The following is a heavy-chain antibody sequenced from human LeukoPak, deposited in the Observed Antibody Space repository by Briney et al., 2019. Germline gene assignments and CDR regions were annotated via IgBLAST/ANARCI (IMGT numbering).Heavy chain of an antibody. J-gene: IGHJ4*02. D-gene: IGHD6-19*01. CDR1: GYTFTSYA. V-gene: IGHV1-3*01. CDR3: ARADSSGWYADFDY. Sequence: ASVKVSCKASGYTFTSYAMHWVRQAPGQRLEWMGWINAGNGNTKYSRKFQGRVTITRDTSASTAYMELSSLRSEDTAVYYCARADSSGWYADFDYWGQGTLVTVSS. CDR2: INAGNGNT.